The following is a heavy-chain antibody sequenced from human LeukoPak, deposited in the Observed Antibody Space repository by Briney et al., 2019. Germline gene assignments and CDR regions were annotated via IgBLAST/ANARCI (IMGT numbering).Heavy chain of an antibody. D-gene: IGHD3-16*02. CDR3: ARTLDDYVWGSYRYTLLGFDL. CDR1: GFTFSSYS. Sequence: PGGSLRLSCAASGFTFSSYSMNWVRQAPGKGLEWVSSISSSSSYIYYADSVKGRFTISRDNAKNSLYLQMNSLRAEDTAVYYCARTLDDYVWGSYRYTLLGFDLWGRGTLVTVSS. V-gene: IGHV3-21*01. J-gene: IGHJ2*01. CDR2: ISSSSSYI.